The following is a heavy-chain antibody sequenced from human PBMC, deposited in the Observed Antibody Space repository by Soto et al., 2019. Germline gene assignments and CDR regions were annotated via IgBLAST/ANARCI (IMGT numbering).Heavy chain of an antibody. V-gene: IGHV4-31*03. Sequence: PSETLSLTCSVSGYSITACGYYWSWIRQHPVKGLEWIGSFYSSGSIIYNPSLKSRVSISGDTSRNQFSMTLTSVTAADTALYYCARMYSSGSGWFHPWGQGTLVNVSS. D-gene: IGHD3-22*01. CDR2: FYSSGSI. J-gene: IGHJ5*02. CDR1: GYSITACGYY. CDR3: ARMYSSGSGWFHP.